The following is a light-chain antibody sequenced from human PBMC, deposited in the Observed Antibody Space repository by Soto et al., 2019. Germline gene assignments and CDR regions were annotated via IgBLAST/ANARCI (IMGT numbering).Light chain of an antibody. Sequence: DIQMTQSPSTLCASVGDRVTITCRASQSISSSLAWYQQRPGKAPKLLIYKASSLESGVPSRFSGSGSGPEFTLTFSSLQPDDFATYFCLQYYNYPFTFGGGTRWIS. V-gene: IGKV1-5*03. CDR1: QSISSS. CDR3: LQYYNYPFT. CDR2: KAS. J-gene: IGKJ4*01.